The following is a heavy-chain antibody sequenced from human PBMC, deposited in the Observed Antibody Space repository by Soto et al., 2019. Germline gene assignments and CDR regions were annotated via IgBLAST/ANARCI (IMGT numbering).Heavy chain of an antibody. CDR2: IVPMVGIT. V-gene: IGHV1-69*02. CDR1: GGTFSSYS. CDR3: AKYGVVTDFYYMDV. Sequence: QVQLVQSGAEVKKPGSSVKVSCKASGGTFSSYSITWVRQAPGQGLEWMGRIVPMVGITNYAQKFQDRVTITADRSKNIAYMELTSLESADTAVYYCAKYGVVTDFYYMDVWGRGTTVTVSS. D-gene: IGHD2-15*01. J-gene: IGHJ6*03.